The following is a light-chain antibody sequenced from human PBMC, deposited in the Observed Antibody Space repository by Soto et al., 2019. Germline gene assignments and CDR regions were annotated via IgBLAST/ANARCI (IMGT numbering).Light chain of an antibody. Sequence: QSALTQPASVSGSPGQSITISCTGTSSDVGGYKYVSWYQQHPGKAPKLMIYDVSNRPSGVSNRFSGSKSGNTASLIISELQTEDEADYYCCSYTSSSSYVFGTGTKLTVL. CDR3: CSYTSSSSYV. CDR1: SSDVGGYKY. CDR2: DVS. J-gene: IGLJ1*01. V-gene: IGLV2-14*01.